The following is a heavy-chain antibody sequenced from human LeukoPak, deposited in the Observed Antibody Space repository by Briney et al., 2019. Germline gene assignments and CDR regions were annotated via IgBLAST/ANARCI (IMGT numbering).Heavy chain of an antibody. D-gene: IGHD6-19*01. V-gene: IGHV1-18*01. CDR2: ISAYNGNT. J-gene: IGHJ5*01. Sequence: GASVKVSCKASGYTFTTNGISWVRQAPGQGLEWMGWISAYNGNTNYAQKFQGRVTMTTDTSTTTAYMELRSLRSDDTAIFYCAGVSSSGWYIDSWGQGTLVTVSS. CDR3: AGVSSSGWYIDS. CDR1: GYTFTTNG.